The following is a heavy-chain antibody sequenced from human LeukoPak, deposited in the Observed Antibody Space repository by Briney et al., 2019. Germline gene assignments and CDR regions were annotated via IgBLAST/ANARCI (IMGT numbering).Heavy chain of an antibody. J-gene: IGHJ4*02. Sequence: GGSLRLSCAASGFTFSNAWMSWVRQAPGKGLEWVGRIKSKTDGGTTDYAAPVKGRFTISGDDSKNTLYLQMNSLKTEDTAVYYCTTDPIYDFWSGYYYFDYWGQGTLVTASS. V-gene: IGHV3-15*01. CDR2: IKSKTDGGTT. CDR3: TTDPIYDFWSGYYYFDY. CDR1: GFTFSNAW. D-gene: IGHD3-3*01.